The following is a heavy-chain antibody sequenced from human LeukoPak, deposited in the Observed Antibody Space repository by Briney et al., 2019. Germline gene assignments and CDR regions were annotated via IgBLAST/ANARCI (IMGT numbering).Heavy chain of an antibody. J-gene: IGHJ3*02. CDR3: AIFALGVDYDFWSGYYSDHAFDI. CDR2: ISAYNGNT. CDR1: GYTFTSYG. Sequence: ASVRVSCKASGYTFTSYGISWVREAPGQGLEWMGWISAYNGNTNYAQKLQGRVTMTTDTSTSTAYMELRSLRSDDTAVYYCAIFALGVDYDFWSGYYSDHAFDIWGHGTMVTVSS. D-gene: IGHD3-3*01. V-gene: IGHV1-18*01.